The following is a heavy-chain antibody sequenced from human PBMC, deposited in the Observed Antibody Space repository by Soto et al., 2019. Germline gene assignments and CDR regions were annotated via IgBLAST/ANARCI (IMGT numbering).Heavy chain of an antibody. D-gene: IGHD6-19*01. Sequence: ASVKVSCKASGYIFTAYSMHWVRRAPGQGLEWVGWFNPNSGDTIYAQKFQGRVTLTGGTSISTAYMELYSLTSDDTAVYYCAREASAVISLDYWGQGTLVTVSS. CDR1: GYIFTAYS. J-gene: IGHJ4*02. CDR3: AREASAVISLDY. V-gene: IGHV1-2*02. CDR2: FNPNSGDT.